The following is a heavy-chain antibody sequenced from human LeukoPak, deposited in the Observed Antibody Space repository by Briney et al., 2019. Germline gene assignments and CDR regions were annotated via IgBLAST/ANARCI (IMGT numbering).Heavy chain of an antibody. J-gene: IGHJ4*02. CDR3: ARVMILTGYEPDY. V-gene: IGHV3-7*01. D-gene: IGHD3-9*01. CDR2: IKQDGSEK. Sequence: GGSLRLSCAASGFTFSSYAMHWVRQAPGKGLEWVANIKQDGSEKYYVDSVKGRFTISRDNAKNSLYLQMNSLRAEDTAVYYCARVMILTGYEPDYWGQGTLVTVSS. CDR1: GFTFSSYA.